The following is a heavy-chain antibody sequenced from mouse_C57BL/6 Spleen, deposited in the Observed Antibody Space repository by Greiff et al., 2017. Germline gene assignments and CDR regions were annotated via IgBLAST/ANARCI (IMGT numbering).Heavy chain of an antibody. CDR2: IYPGDGDT. CDR3: ASGHYYGSSYDCDY. Sequence: VQGVESGPELVKPGASVKISCKASGYAFSSSWMNWVKQGPGKGLEWIGRIYPGDGDTNYNGKFKGKATLTADKSSSTAYMQLSSQTSEDSAVYFCASGHYYGSSYDCDYWRQGTTLTVSS. J-gene: IGHJ2*01. V-gene: IGHV1-82*01. D-gene: IGHD1-1*01. CDR1: GYAFSSSW.